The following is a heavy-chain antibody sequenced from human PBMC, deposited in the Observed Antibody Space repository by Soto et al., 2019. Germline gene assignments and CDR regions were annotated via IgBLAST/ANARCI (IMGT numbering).Heavy chain of an antibody. J-gene: IGHJ3*02. D-gene: IGHD3-10*01. CDR1: GGTFSSYA. CDR3: ARDYYGSGSYYKPLGAFDI. V-gene: IGHV1-69*01. CDR2: IIPIFGTA. Sequence: QVQLVQSGAEVKKPGSSVKVSCKASGGTFSSYAISWVRQAPGQGLEWMGGIIPIFGTANYAQKFQGRVTITADESTSTAYMERSSLRSEDPAVYYCARDYYGSGSYYKPLGAFDIWGQGTMVTVSS.